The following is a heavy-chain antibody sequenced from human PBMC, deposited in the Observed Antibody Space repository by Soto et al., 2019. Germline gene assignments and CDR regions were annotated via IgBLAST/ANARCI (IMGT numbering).Heavy chain of an antibody. CDR2: IYYSGSN. Sequence: LANTCSVSSRSISCYYWCCILQPPRKVLDWIGYIYYSGSNNYNPSLKSRVTISVDTSQNQFSLKVSSVTAADTAVSYCAEGGIDLDCYGMGFWGHGATVT. CDR1: SRSISCYY. CDR3: AEGGIDLDCYGMGF. J-gene: IGHJ6*01. D-gene: IGHD1-26*01. V-gene: IGHV4-59*01.